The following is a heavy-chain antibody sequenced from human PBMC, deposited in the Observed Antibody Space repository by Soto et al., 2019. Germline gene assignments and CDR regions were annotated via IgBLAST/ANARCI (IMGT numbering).Heavy chain of an antibody. CDR1: GYTFSNSA. CDR3: AAELYEVCDCCHFDY. D-gene: IGHD2-21*02. V-gene: IGHV1-58*02. CDR2: IIVGSGDT. Sequence: QVQVVQSGPEVKKPGTSVKVSCKTSGYTFSNSAMQWVRQAPGQRLEWIGWIIVGSGDTKYAKNLQGRNTITRDKSTSTAYMEVRSLWSDDTAVYFCAAELYEVCDCCHFDYWGQGSLVTVSS. J-gene: IGHJ4*02.